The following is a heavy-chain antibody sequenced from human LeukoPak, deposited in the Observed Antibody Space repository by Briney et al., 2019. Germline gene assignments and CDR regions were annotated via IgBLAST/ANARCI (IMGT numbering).Heavy chain of an antibody. CDR3: ARNWNYVSVEYFDY. J-gene: IGHJ4*02. CDR2: ISSDGSDK. CDR1: GFTFNNYP. V-gene: IGHV3-30*04. D-gene: IGHD1-7*01. Sequence: PGRSLRLSCAASGFTFNNYPMHWVRQAPGTGLEWVTVISSDGSDKYYTDSVKGRFTISRDNAKNSLYLQMNSLRAEDTAVYYCARNWNYVSVEYFDYWGQGTLVTVSS.